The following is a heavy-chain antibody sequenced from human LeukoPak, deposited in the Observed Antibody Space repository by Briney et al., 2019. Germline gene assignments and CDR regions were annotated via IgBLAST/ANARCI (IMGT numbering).Heavy chain of an antibody. D-gene: IGHD6-13*01. V-gene: IGHV4-39*01. CDR3: ARPIFYSRSWYED. CDR1: GGSISSSSYY. CDR2: IDYSGST. Sequence: SETLSLTCTVSGGSISSSSYYWGWIRQPPGKGLEWIGSIDYSGSTYYNPSRKSRVTISVDTSKNQFSLKLSSVPAADTAVYYCARPIFYSRSWYEDWGQGTLVTVSS. J-gene: IGHJ4*02.